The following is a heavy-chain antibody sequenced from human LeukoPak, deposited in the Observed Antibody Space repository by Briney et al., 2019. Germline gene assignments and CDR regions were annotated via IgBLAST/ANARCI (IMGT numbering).Heavy chain of an antibody. CDR3: ARLRPYSSDWYAYYGMDV. CDR1: GFTFSSYW. V-gene: IGHV3-7*04. Sequence: GGCLRLSCVASGFTFSSYWMSWVRPAPGKGLEWVANIKHDGTQNYYVDSVKGRFTISRDNAKNSLYLQMNSLRAEETAVYYCARLRPYSSDWYAYYGMDVWGQGTTVTVSS. CDR2: IKHDGTQN. D-gene: IGHD6-13*01. J-gene: IGHJ6*02.